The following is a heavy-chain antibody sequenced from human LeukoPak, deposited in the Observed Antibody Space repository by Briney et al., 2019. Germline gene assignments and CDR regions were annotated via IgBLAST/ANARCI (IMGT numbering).Heavy chain of an antibody. Sequence: GGSLRLSCVASGFTFSSFAMSWVRQAPGKGLEWVSTISGPGDNTYYADSVKGRFTISRDNSKNTVSLQMNSLRAGDTAVYYCAREAASSSGWYIDYWGQGTLVAVSS. CDR1: GFTFSSFA. D-gene: IGHD6-25*01. J-gene: IGHJ4*02. CDR3: AREAASSSGWYIDY. V-gene: IGHV3-23*01. CDR2: ISGPGDNT.